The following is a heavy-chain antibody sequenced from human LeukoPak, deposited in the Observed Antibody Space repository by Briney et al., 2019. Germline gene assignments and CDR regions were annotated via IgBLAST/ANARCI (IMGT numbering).Heavy chain of an antibody. V-gene: IGHV1-18*01. CDR2: ISARNGKT. J-gene: IGHJ4*02. D-gene: IGHD1-26*01. CDR3: ARDTEWEKNPDYFDY. CDR1: GYIFTNYG. Sequence: ASVNVHCKALGYIFTNYGISWVRQAPGQGPEWMGWISARNGKTNYAQKVQGRVTMTTDTSATTAYMELRSLRSDDTAVYYCARDTEWEKNPDYFDYWGQGTLVTVSS.